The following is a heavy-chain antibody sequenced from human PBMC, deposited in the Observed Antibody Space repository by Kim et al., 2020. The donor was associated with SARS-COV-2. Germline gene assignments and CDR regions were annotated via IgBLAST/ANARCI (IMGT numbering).Heavy chain of an antibody. V-gene: IGHV3-66*01. Sequence: GGSLRLSCAASGFTVSSNYMSWVRQAPGKGLEWVSVIYSGGSTYYADSVKGRFTISRDNSKNTLYLQMNSLRAEDTAVYYCARVDSGSSWYLDYYYYYMDGWGKGTPVTVSS. CDR3: ARVDSGSSWYLDYYYYYMDG. J-gene: IGHJ6*03. CDR2: IYSGGST. D-gene: IGHD6-13*01. CDR1: GFTVSSNY.